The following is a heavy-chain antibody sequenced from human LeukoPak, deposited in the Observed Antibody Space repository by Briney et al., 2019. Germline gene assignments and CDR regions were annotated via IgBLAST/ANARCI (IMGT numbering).Heavy chain of an antibody. J-gene: IGHJ4*02. CDR2: ISGSGGST. Sequence: TGGSLRLSCAASGFTFSSYAMSWVRQAPGKGLEWVSAISGSGGSTYYADSEKGRFTISRDNSKNTLYLQMNSLRAEDTAVYYCAKGRLEWLSFDYWGQGTLVTVSS. CDR1: GFTFSSYA. CDR3: AKGRLEWLSFDY. V-gene: IGHV3-23*01. D-gene: IGHD3-3*01.